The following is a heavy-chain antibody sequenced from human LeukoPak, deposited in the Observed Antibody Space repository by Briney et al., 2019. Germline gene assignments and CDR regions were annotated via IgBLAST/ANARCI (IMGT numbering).Heavy chain of an antibody. V-gene: IGHV3-23*01. CDR3: GKTTAGYSSGQKPAWPVDY. J-gene: IGHJ4*02. Sequence: GGSLRLSCEASGFTFGSFAMYWVRQAPGKGLDWIAGIFGSGGSPHYADSVKGRFTISRDNSKNTVYLQINSLRAEDTAVCYCGKTTAGYSSGQKPAWPVDYWGQGTLVTVSS. CDR2: IFGSGGSP. CDR1: GFTFGSFA. D-gene: IGHD5-18*01.